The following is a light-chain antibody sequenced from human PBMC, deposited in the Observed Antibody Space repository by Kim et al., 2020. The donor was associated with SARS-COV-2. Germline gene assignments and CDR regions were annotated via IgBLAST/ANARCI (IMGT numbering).Light chain of an antibody. Sequence: EIVMTQSPATLSVSPGERATLSCRASQSVSSSLAWYQQKPGQAPRLLIYGASTRATGIPARFSGSGSGTEFTLTISSLQSEDFAVYYCQQYNNWPPLTFGQGTKVDIK. CDR2: GAS. CDR3: QQYNNWPPLT. CDR1: QSVSSS. J-gene: IGKJ1*01. V-gene: IGKV3-15*01.